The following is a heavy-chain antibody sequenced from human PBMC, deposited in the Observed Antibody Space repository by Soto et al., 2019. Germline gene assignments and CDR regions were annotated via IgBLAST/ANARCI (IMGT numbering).Heavy chain of an antibody. V-gene: IGHV3-7*03. J-gene: IGHJ4*02. CDR3: ARGISTPGIDY. CDR1: GFTFSNYW. D-gene: IGHD2-15*01. Sequence: PGGSLRLSCAASGFTFSNYWMNWVRQAPGKGLEWVANINQDGSEKSFVDSAKGRFTISRDNAKNSLYLQMNSLRAEDTAVYYCARGISTPGIDYWGQGTLVPVSS. CDR2: INQDGSEK.